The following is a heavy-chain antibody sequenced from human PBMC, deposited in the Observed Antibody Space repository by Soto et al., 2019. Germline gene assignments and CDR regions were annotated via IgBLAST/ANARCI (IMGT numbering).Heavy chain of an antibody. CDR2: ISGSGGST. CDR1: GFTFSSYA. D-gene: IGHD5-12*01. CDR3: ARLRLSGGLKYFDY. J-gene: IGHJ4*02. V-gene: IGHV3-23*01. Sequence: GGSLRLSCAASGFTFSSYAMSWVRQAPGKGLEWVSAISGSGGSTYYADSVKGRFTISRDNSKNTLYLQMNSLRAEDTAVYYCARLRLSGGLKYFDYWGQGTLVTVSS.